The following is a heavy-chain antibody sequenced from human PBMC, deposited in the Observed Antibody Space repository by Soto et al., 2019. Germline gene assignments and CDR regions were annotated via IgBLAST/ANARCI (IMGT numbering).Heavy chain of an antibody. CDR1: GGPMSSGASY. Sequence: SATLCLTTTVTGGPMSSGASYCGWIGHAPGTGLEWSGSIYCSGSTYYNPSLKSRVTISVDTSKNQFSLKLSSVTAADTAVYYCARQGDRLHGNYYGMDVWGQGTTVT. J-gene: IGHJ6*02. CDR2: IYCSGST. CDR3: ARQGDRLHGNYYGMDV. D-gene: IGHD1-26*01. V-gene: IGHV4-39*01.